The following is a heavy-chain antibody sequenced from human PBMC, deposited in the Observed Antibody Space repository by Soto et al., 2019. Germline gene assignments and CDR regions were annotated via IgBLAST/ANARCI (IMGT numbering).Heavy chain of an antibody. D-gene: IGHD3-10*01. J-gene: IGHJ6*02. V-gene: IGHV3-30*18. CDR3: AKGSGGPHYYYYYGMDV. Sequence: GSLRLSCAASRFTFSSYGMHWVRQAPGKGLEWVAVISYDGSNKYYADSVKGRFTISRDNSKNTLYLQMNSLRAEDTAVYYCAKGSGGPHYYYYYGMDVWGQGTTVTVSS. CDR2: ISYDGSNK. CDR1: RFTFSSYG.